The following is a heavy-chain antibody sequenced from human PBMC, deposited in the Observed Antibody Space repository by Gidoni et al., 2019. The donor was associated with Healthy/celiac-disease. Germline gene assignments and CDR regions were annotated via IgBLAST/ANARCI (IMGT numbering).Heavy chain of an antibody. Sequence: EVQLVASGGGLVQPGRSLRLSCAASGFTFDDYAMHWVRQAPGKGLEWVSGISWNSGSIGYADSVKGRFTISRDNAKNSLYLQMNSLRAEDTALYYCAKDMTKYQLLRAQDYWGQGTLVTVSS. CDR1: GFTFDDYA. V-gene: IGHV3-9*01. CDR3: AKDMTKYQLLRAQDY. CDR2: ISWNSGSI. D-gene: IGHD2-2*01. J-gene: IGHJ4*02.